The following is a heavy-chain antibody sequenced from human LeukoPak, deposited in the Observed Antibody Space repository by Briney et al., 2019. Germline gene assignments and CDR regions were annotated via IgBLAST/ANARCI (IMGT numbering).Heavy chain of an antibody. V-gene: IGHV3-33*08. Sequence: GGSLRLSCAASGFTVSSHYMTWVRQAPGKGLEWVAVIWYGGGNEDYADSVKGRFTISRDNSMNTLYLQMNSLRAEDTAVYYCARGMAVWGQGALVTVSS. CDR1: GFTVSSHY. CDR3: ARGMAV. CDR2: IWYGGGNE. D-gene: IGHD2-8*01. J-gene: IGHJ4*02.